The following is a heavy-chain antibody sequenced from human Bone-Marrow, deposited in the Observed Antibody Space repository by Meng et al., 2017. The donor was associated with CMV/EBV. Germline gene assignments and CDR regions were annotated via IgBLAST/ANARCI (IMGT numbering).Heavy chain of an antibody. CDR2: INPSGGST. CDR3: ARDQAAVRFLEWLLPFDP. D-gene: IGHD3-3*01. J-gene: IGHJ5*02. V-gene: IGHV1-46*01. CDR1: GYTFIDYD. Sequence: ASVKVSCKASGYTFIDYDINWVRQASGQGLEWMGIINPSGGSTSYAQKFQGRVTMTRDTSTSTVYMELSSLRSEDTAVYYCARDQAAVRFLEWLLPFDPWGQGTLVTVSS.